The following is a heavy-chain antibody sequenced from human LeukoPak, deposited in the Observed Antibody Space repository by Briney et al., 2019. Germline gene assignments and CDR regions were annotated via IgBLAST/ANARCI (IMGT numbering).Heavy chain of an antibody. J-gene: IGHJ2*01. Sequence: PGGSLRLSCAASGFTVSSNYMSWARQAPGKGLEWVSVIYSGGSTYYADSVKGRFTISRDNSKNTLYLQMNSLRAEDTAVYYCARRVAVYWYFDLWGRGTLVTVSS. V-gene: IGHV3-66*01. CDR3: ARRVAVYWYFDL. D-gene: IGHD6-19*01. CDR1: GFTVSSNY. CDR2: IYSGGST.